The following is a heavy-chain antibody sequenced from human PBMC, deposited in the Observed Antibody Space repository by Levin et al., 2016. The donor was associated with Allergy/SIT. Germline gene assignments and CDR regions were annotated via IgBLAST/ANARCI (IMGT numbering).Heavy chain of an antibody. CDR1: GGSFSGYY. Sequence: SETLSLTCAVYGGSFSGYYWSWIRQPPGKGLEWIGEINHSGSTNYNPSLKSRVTISVDTSKNQFSLKLSSVTAADTAVYYCARGGPEIAAAGTGLDYWGQGTLVTVFS. J-gene: IGHJ4*02. V-gene: IGHV4-34*01. CDR2: INHSGST. CDR3: ARGGPEIAAAGTGLDY. D-gene: IGHD6-13*01.